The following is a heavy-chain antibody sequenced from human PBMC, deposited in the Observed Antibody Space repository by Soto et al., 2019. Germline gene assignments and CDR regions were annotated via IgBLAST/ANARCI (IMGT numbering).Heavy chain of an antibody. D-gene: IGHD3-10*01. J-gene: IGHJ6*02. CDR3: VRQGIGDLPGLVDV. CDR1: SGPSRSHN. Sequence: QVQLQQSGPGLVKPSETLSLTCTVSSGPSRSHNWGWIRQPPGGGLEWIGYIYHTGDTSYNPSLTTRVTISADPSTNPISRTLRSVTAADPAVYYCVRQGIGDLPGLVDVWGQGTRVSVSS. CDR2: IYHTGDT. V-gene: IGHV4-59*08.